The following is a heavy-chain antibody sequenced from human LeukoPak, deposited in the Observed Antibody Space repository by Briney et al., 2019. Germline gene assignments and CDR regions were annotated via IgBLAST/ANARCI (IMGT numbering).Heavy chain of an antibody. CDR2: INHSGST. D-gene: IGHD3-22*01. CDR3: ARGRGYYYDSSGYQFSY. V-gene: IGHV4-34*01. Sequence: PSETLSLTCAVYGGSFSGYYWSWIRQPPGKGLEWIGEINHSGSTNYNPSLKSRVTISVDTSKNQFSLKLSSVTAADTAVYYCARGRGYYYDSSGYQFSYWGQGILVTVSS. J-gene: IGHJ4*02. CDR1: GGSFSGYY.